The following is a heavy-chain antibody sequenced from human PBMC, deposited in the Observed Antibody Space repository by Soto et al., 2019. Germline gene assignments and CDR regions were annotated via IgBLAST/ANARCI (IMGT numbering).Heavy chain of an antibody. D-gene: IGHD2-15*01. J-gene: IGHJ4*02. CDR1: GLSLITSGMR. CDR2: IDWDDDK. V-gene: IGHV2-70*04. Sequence: SGPTVVNPTQTLTLTCTFSGLSLITSGMRVSWIRQPPGKALEWLARIDWDDDKFYNTSLKTRLTISKDSSKNQVVLTMTNMDPVDTATYYCARMFHCSGGTCPFDYWGQGALVTVS. CDR3: ARMFHCSGGTCPFDY.